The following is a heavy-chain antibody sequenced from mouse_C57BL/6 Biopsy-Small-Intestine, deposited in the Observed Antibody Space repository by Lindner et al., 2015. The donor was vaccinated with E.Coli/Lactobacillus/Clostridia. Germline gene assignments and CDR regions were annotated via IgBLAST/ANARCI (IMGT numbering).Heavy chain of an antibody. CDR1: GFTFSDYG. CDR2: ISSGSDTI. J-gene: IGHJ3*01. Sequence: VQLQESGGGLVKPGGSLKLSCAASGFTFSDYGMHWVRQAPXRGLEWVAYISSGSDTIYYADTVKGRFTISRDDAKNTLFLQMTSLRSEDTAMYYCARPDYISSFAYWGQGTLVTVSA. D-gene: IGHD1-1*01. V-gene: IGHV5-17*01. CDR3: ARPDYISSFAY.